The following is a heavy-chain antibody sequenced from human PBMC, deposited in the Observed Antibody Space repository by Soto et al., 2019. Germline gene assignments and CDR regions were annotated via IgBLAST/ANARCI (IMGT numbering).Heavy chain of an antibody. CDR3: AKDHGGDPIYYFDC. V-gene: IGHV3-30*18. Sequence: QVQLVESGGGVVQPGRSLRLSCAASGFTFSNYGMHWVRQSPGKGLEWVAVISYDGSNKFYADSVKGRLTISRDNSKNTLYLQMSSLGPEDTAVYYCAKDHGGDPIYYFDCWGQGTLVTVSS. CDR1: GFTFSNYG. J-gene: IGHJ4*02. CDR2: ISYDGSNK.